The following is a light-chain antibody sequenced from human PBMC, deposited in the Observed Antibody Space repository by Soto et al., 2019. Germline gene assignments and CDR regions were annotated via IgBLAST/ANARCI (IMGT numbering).Light chain of an antibody. V-gene: IGKV3-15*01. CDR3: QQYNTWPIT. CDR2: GAS. J-gene: IGKJ5*01. Sequence: EIEMTQSPSTLSASPGETATLSCRASQSVSSNLGWYQQKPGQAPRLLIYGASTRATGIPARFSGSGSGTEFTLTISSLQSEDFAVYSCQQYNTWPITFGQGTRLEIK. CDR1: QSVSSN.